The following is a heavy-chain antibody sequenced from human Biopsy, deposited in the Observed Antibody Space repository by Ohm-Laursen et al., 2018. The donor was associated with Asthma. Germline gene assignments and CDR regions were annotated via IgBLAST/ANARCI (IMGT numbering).Heavy chain of an antibody. V-gene: IGHV3-30-3*01. J-gene: IGHJ4*02. Sequence: WIRQPPGKGLEWVAGIFFDGSNKYYADSVKGRFTISRDNSKDTLYLQVNSLRGDDTAAYYCARGKTWGRSYYFDYWGQGTLVTVSS. D-gene: IGHD6-6*01. CDR3: ARGKTWGRSYYFDY. CDR2: IFFDGSNK.